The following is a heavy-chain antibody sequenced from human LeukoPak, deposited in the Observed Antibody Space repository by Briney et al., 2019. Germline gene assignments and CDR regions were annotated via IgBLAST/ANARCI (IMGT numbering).Heavy chain of an antibody. CDR1: GYTFTSYY. CDR3: AGEAPQKRYGIDY. V-gene: IGHV1-46*01. CDR2: INPSGGST. J-gene: IGHJ4*02. Sequence: ASVKVSCKASGYTFTSYYMHWVRQAPGQGLEWMGIINPSGGSTSYAQKFQGRVTMTRDTSTSTVYMELGSLRSEDTAVYYCAGEAPQKRYGIDYWGQGTLVTVSS. D-gene: IGHD1-20*01.